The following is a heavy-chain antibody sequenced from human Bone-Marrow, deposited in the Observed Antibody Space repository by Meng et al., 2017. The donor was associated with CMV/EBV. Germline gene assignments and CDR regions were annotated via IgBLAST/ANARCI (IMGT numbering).Heavy chain of an antibody. Sequence: ESLKISCTVSGGSISSSSYYWGWIRQPPGKGLEWIGSIYYSGSTYYNPSLKSRVTISVDTSKNQFSLKLSSVTAADTAMYYCARRGMRWAYYFDYWGQGTLVTVSS. CDR2: IYYSGST. J-gene: IGHJ4*02. V-gene: IGHV4-39*01. CDR1: GGSISSSSYY. D-gene: IGHD2-8*01. CDR3: ARRGMRWAYYFDY.